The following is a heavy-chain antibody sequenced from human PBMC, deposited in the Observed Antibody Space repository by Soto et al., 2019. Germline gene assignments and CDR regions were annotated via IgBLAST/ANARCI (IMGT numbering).Heavy chain of an antibody. J-gene: IGHJ2*01. CDR3: ARDPVGDWYFDL. Sequence: QVQLVQSGAEVKRPGSSGKVACKASGGTFTSYTFSWVRQAPGQGLERMGRIIPMLDVTSYAQKFQGRLTITADKSTSTVYMELSSLQSEDTALFSCARDPVGDWYFDLWGRGTLVTVSS. CDR2: IIPMLDVT. CDR1: GGTFTSYT. V-gene: IGHV1-69*04.